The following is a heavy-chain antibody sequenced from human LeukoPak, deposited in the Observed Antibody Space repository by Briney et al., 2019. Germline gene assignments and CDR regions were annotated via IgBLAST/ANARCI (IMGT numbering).Heavy chain of an antibody. CDR3: ARDSSGRDGYNFVLDY. V-gene: IGHV4-59*01. Sequence: SETLSLTCTVSGGSISSYYWSWIRQPPGKGLEWIGYIYYSGSTNYNPSLKSRVTISVDTSKIQFSLKLSSVTAADTAVYYCARDSSGRDGYNFVLDYWGQGTLVTVSS. J-gene: IGHJ4*02. D-gene: IGHD5-24*01. CDR2: IYYSGST. CDR1: GGSISSYY.